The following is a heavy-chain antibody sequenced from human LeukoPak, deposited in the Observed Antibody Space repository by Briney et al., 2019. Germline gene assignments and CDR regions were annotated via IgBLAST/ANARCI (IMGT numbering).Heavy chain of an antibody. CDR3: ARVGHYDSSGYYFDY. J-gene: IGHJ4*02. CDR2: MYHSGSS. Sequence: SETLSLTCTASGGSITSYHWSWIRQPPGKGLEYIGYMYHSGSSNYNPSLKSRVTLSVDTSKNQLSLKLSSVTAADTAMYYCARVGHYDSSGYYFDYWGQGILVTVSS. V-gene: IGHV4-59*01. CDR1: GGSITSYH. D-gene: IGHD3-22*01.